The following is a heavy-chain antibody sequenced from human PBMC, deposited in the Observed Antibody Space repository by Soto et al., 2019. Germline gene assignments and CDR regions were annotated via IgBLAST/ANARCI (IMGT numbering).Heavy chain of an antibody. CDR3: ARGDTPMITGMDSFDI. CDR2: IKQDGTEK. D-gene: IGHD5-18*01. J-gene: IGHJ3*02. Sequence: VVTLRLSCAASGFTFSRYWMNRVRQAPGKGLEWVANIKQDGTEKNYVDSVKGRFTISRDNARKSLYLQMDSLRAEDTAVYFCARGDTPMITGMDSFDIWGQGTMVTVSS. CDR1: GFTFSRYW. V-gene: IGHV3-7*01.